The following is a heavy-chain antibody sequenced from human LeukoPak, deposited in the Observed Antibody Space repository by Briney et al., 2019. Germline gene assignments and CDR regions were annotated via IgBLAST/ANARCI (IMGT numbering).Heavy chain of an antibody. CDR3: ARDRGMMYSSGWSQKNNWFDP. CDR2: TSSSGTYI. J-gene: IGHJ5*02. V-gene: IGHV3-21*04. Sequence: GGSLRLSCVGSNFTFSDYAMNWVRQAPGKGLEWVSSTSSSGTYIYYEDSFKGRFTISRDNAKNSLFLQMNSLRAGDTALYYCARDRGMMYSSGWSQKNNWFDPWGQGTLVTVSS. D-gene: IGHD6-19*01. CDR1: NFTFSDYA.